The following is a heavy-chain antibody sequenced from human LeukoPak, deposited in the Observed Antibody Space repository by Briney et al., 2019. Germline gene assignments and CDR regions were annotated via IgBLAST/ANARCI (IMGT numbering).Heavy chain of an antibody. V-gene: IGHV3-23*01. J-gene: IGHJ3*02. Sequence: GGSLRLSCAASGFTFSSYAMSWVRQAPGKGLEWVSAISGSGGSNKYYADSVKGRFTISRDNSKNTLYLQMNSLRAEDTAVYYCAGDTPFYQLLYDAFDIWGQGTMVTVSS. CDR1: GFTFSSYA. CDR3: AGDTPFYQLLYDAFDI. D-gene: IGHD2-2*01. CDR2: ISGSGGSNK.